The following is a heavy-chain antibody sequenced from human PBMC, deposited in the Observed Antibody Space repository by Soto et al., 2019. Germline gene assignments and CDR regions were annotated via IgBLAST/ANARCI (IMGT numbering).Heavy chain of an antibody. Sequence: GGSLRLSCAASGFTFSSYAMSWVRQAPGKGLEWVSAISGSGGSTYYADSVKGRFTISRDNSKNTLYLQMNSLRAEDTAVYYCAKHQDIVVVPAARVYFQHWGQGTLVTVSS. D-gene: IGHD2-2*01. V-gene: IGHV3-23*01. CDR2: ISGSGGST. J-gene: IGHJ1*01. CDR3: AKHQDIVVVPAARVYFQH. CDR1: GFTFSSYA.